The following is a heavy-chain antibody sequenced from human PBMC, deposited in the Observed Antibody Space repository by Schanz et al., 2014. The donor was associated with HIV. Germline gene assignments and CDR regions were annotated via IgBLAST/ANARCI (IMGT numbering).Heavy chain of an antibody. J-gene: IGHJ3*01. Sequence: QVWLVQSGAEVKKPGASVRVSCKASGYNFGNLDINWVRQATGQGLEWLGWMNPGSGNTGYAWKLQGRVTMTRDTSIRTAYMELSSLRSDDTAVYYCARGGYYRGVGDYYVTAFDYWGRGTKVTVSS. CDR3: ARGGYYRGVGDYYVTAFDY. V-gene: IGHV1-8*02. D-gene: IGHD2-21*01. CDR2: MNPGSGNT. CDR1: GYNFGNLD.